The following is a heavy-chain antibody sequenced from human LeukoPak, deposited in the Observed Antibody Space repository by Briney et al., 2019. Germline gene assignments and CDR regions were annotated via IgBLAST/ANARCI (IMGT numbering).Heavy chain of an antibody. D-gene: IGHD1-1*01. CDR1: VGPFSDYY. J-gene: IGHJ4*02. Sequence: SETLSLTCAVHVGPFSDYYWSWIRQPPGKGLEWIGEINNSGTTNYNPSLKSRVTISVDTSKNQFSLKLSSATAADTAVYYCARGTSPNYPLDYWGQGTLVTVSS. CDR3: ARGTSPNYPLDY. CDR2: INNSGTT. V-gene: IGHV4-34*01.